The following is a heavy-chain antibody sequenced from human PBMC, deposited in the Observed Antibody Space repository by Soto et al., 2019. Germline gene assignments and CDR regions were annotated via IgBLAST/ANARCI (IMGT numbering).Heavy chain of an antibody. CDR2: IYPGDSDT. CDR1: GYSFTSYW. V-gene: IGHV5-51*01. Sequence: GASLKISCKGSGYSFTSYWIGWARQMPGKGLQWMGIIYPGDSDTRYSPSFQGQVTISADKSISTAYLQWSSLKASDTAMYYCARIGDIVLVPAAIGYGMDVWGQGTTVTVSS. D-gene: IGHD2-2*01. CDR3: ARIGDIVLVPAAIGYGMDV. J-gene: IGHJ6*02.